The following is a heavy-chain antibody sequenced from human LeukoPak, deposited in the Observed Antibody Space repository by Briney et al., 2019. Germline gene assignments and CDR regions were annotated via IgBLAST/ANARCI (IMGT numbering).Heavy chain of an antibody. D-gene: IGHD4/OR15-4a*01. CDR1: GFSFRSYN. J-gene: IGHJ4*02. CDR2: ITGSGSSI. Sequence: GGSLRLSCAASGFSFRSYNMNWVRQGPGKGLEWVSYITGSGSSIYYADSVKGRFTISRDNAKNSLFLQMNSLRAEDTAVYYCARSGQVVANYELFDYWGQGTLVTVSS. CDR3: ARSGQVVANYELFDY. V-gene: IGHV3-48*04.